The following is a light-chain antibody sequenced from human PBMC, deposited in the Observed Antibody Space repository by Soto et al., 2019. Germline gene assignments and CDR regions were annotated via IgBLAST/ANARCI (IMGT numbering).Light chain of an antibody. J-gene: IGLJ6*01. CDR3: NSFAGSPPRV. Sequence: QSALTQPPSASGSPGQSVTISCTGTNSDVGGYNYVSWYQQYPGKAPKLLIYEVTKRPSGVPDRFSASKSGNTAYLTVSRLQADDQADYYCNSFAGSPPRVFGRGTNVTLL. CDR2: EVT. CDR1: NSDVGGYNY. V-gene: IGLV2-8*01.